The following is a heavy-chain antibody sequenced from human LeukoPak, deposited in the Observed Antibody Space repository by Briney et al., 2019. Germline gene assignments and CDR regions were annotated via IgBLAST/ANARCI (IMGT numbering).Heavy chain of an antibody. CDR2: IYYGGST. Sequence: MTSETLSLTCTVSGGSISSGGYYWSWIRQLPGKGLEWIGYIYYGGSTYYNPSLKSRVTISVDTSKNQFSLKLSSVTAADTAVYYCARGEGSAATIFDYWGQGTLVTVSS. D-gene: IGHD1-26*01. CDR3: ARGEGSAATIFDY. J-gene: IGHJ4*02. CDR1: GGSISSGGYY. V-gene: IGHV4-31*03.